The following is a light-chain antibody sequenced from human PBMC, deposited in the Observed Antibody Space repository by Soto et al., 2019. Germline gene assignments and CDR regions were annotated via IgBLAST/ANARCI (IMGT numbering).Light chain of an antibody. CDR3: CSYAGSFYV. Sequence: LTPPPSVSGSPGQSVTISWTVTSSDVGGYNYVSWYQQHPGKAPKLMIYDVSERPSGVPDRFSGSKSGNTASLTISGLQAEDEADYYCCSYAGSFYVFGTGTKVTVL. CDR1: SSDVGGYNY. CDR2: DVS. J-gene: IGLJ1*01. V-gene: IGLV2-11*01.